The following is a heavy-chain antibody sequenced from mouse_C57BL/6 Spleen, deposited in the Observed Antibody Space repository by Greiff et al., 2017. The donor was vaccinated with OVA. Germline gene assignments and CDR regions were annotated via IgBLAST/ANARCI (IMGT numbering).Heavy chain of an antibody. CDR3: AREEIITSVVPFAY. Sequence: QVQLQQSGPELVRPGASVKISCKAPGYTFTSHWMQWVRQRPGQGLEWIGEIFPGSGSTNYNEKFKGKATLTVDKSSSQAFMQLSSLISYDSSVYFCAREEIITSVVPFAYWGQGTLVTVSA. J-gene: IGHJ3*01. V-gene: IGHV1-56*01. CDR2: IFPGSGST. CDR1: GYTFTSHW. D-gene: IGHD1-1*01.